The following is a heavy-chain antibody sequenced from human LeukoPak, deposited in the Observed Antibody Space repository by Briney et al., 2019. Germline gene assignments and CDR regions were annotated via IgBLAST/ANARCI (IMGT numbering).Heavy chain of an antibody. CDR1: GFTFYTYA. D-gene: IGHD1-26*01. Sequence: PGGSLRLSCAASGFTFYTYAMTWVRQAPVKGLEWVSAISGSGGSTYYADSVKGRFTISRDNSKNTLYLQMNSLRAEDTAVYYCAKDLAMELPLNFDYWGQGTLVTVSS. J-gene: IGHJ4*02. V-gene: IGHV3-23*01. CDR3: AKDLAMELPLNFDY. CDR2: ISGSGGST.